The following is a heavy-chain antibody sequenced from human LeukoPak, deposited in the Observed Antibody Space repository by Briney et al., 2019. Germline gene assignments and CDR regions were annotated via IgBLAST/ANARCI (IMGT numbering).Heavy chain of an antibody. V-gene: IGHV1-18*01. D-gene: IGHD3-22*01. CDR2: ISAYNGNT. CDR3: ARVYTRGYQQSAQLHYSFDY. Sequence: ASVKVSCKASGYTFTNYGFSWVRQAPGQGLEWMGWISAYNGNTNYAQKFQGRVSMTTDASTRTAYMELRSLRSDDTAVYYCARVYTRGYQQSAQLHYSFDYWGQGTLVTVSS. J-gene: IGHJ4*02. CDR1: GYTFTNYG.